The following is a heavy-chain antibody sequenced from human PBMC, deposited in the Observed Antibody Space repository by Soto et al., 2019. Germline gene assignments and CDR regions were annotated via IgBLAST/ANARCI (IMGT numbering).Heavy chain of an antibody. J-gene: IGHJ5*02. Sequence: PGESLKISCKGSGYSFTSYWISWVRQMPGKGLEWMGRIDPSDSYTNYSPSFQGHVTISADKSISTAYLQWSSLKASDTAMYYCASLRGSSWLKFDPWGQGTLVTVYS. CDR2: IDPSDSYT. V-gene: IGHV5-10-1*01. D-gene: IGHD6-13*01. CDR1: GYSFTSYW. CDR3: ASLRGSSWLKFDP.